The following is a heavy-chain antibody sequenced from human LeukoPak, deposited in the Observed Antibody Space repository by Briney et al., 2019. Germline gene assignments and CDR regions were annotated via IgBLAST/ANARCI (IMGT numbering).Heavy chain of an antibody. CDR1: GGTFSRYA. V-gene: IGHV1-69*01. J-gene: IGHJ4*02. Sequence: SVKVSCKASGGTFSRYAISWVRQAPGQGLGWMGGIIPIFGTANYAQKFQGRVTITADESTNTAYMELSSLRSEDTAVYYCARDSEVRGVNLLWYWGQGTLVTVSS. D-gene: IGHD3-10*01. CDR2: IIPIFGTA. CDR3: ARDSEVRGVNLLWY.